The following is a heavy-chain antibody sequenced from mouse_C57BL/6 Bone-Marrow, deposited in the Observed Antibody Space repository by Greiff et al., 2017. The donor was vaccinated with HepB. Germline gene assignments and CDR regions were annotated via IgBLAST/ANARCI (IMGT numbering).Heavy chain of an antibody. CDR2: IDPSDSYT. Sequence: QVQLQQPGAELVRPGTSVKLSCKASGYTFTSYWMHWVKQRPGQGLEWIGAIDPSDSYTNYNQKFKGKATLTVDTSSSTAYMQLSSLTSEDSAVYYCARPGSLYYFDYWGQGTTLTVSS. V-gene: IGHV1-59*01. CDR3: ARPGSLYYFDY. J-gene: IGHJ2*01. CDR1: GYTFTSYW. D-gene: IGHD1-1*01.